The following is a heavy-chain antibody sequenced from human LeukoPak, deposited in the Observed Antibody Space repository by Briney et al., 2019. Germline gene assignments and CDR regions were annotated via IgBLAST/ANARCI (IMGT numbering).Heavy chain of an antibody. CDR3: AKERSSGWPFDY. Sequence: PGGSLRLSCAASGFTFSSYAMSWVRQAPGKGLEWVAGIGGGGTRTYYADSVKGRFTVSRDNSKNTLYLQMNSLRAEDTAVYYCAKERSSGWPFDYWGQGTLVTVSS. CDR2: IGGGGTRT. D-gene: IGHD6-19*01. CDR1: GFTFSSYA. J-gene: IGHJ4*02. V-gene: IGHV3-23*01.